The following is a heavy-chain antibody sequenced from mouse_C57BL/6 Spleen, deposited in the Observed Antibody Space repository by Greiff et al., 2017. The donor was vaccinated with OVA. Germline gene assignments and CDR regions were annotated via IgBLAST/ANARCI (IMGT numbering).Heavy chain of an antibody. J-gene: IGHJ2*01. Sequence: VQLQQPGAELVMPGASVKLSCKASGYTFTSYWMHWVKQRPGQGLEWIGEIDPSDSYTNYNQKFKGKSTLTVDKSSSTAYMQLSSLTSEDSAVYYCARKGGSSYDDFDYWGQGTTLTVSS. V-gene: IGHV1-69*01. CDR3: ARKGGSSYDDFDY. CDR1: GYTFTSYW. D-gene: IGHD1-1*01. CDR2: IDPSDSYT.